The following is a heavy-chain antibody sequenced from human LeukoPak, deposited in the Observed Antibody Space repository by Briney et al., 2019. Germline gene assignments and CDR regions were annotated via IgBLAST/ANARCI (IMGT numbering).Heavy chain of an antibody. CDR3: ARVRGSGSEYWYIDL. J-gene: IGHJ2*01. V-gene: IGHV3-23*01. Sequence: GGSLRLSCAASGFTFSSYAMSWVRQAPGKGLEWVSAISGSGGSTYYADSVKGRFTVSKDNPKNTLYLQMNSLRVEDTAVYYCARVRGSGSEYWYIDLWGRGTLVSVSS. CDR2: ISGSGGST. D-gene: IGHD5-12*01. CDR1: GFTFSSYA.